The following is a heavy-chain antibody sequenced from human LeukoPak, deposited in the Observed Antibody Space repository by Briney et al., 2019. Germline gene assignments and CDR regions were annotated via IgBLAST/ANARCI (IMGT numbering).Heavy chain of an antibody. J-gene: IGHJ3*02. Sequence: PGGSLRLSCAASGFTFSSYGMHWVRQAPGKGLEWGAVIWYDGSNKYYADSVKGRFTISRDNSKNTLYLQMNSLRAEDTAVYYCARVGVGGYDAFDIWGQGTMVTVSS. D-gene: IGHD3-22*01. CDR1: GFTFSSYG. CDR3: ARVGVGGYDAFDI. CDR2: IWYDGSNK. V-gene: IGHV3-33*01.